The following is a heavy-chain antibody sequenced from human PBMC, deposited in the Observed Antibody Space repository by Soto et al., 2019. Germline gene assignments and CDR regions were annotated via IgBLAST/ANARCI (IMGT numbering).Heavy chain of an antibody. J-gene: IGHJ4*02. V-gene: IGHV4-34*01. CDR3: ARTSRFEY. D-gene: IGHD6-6*01. CDR1: GGSFSDYY. Sequence: QVLLQQWGAGLLKPSETLSLTCAVYGGSFSDYYWSWIRQPPGKGLEWIGEINHSGSTNYNPSLKSRVNKAVDTSKSQFALKLSSVTAADTAVYYCARTSRFEYWGQGTLVTVSS. CDR2: INHSGST.